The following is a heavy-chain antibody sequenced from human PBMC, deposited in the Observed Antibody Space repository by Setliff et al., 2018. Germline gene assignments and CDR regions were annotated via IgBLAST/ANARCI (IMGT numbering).Heavy chain of an antibody. J-gene: IGHJ5*01. CDR2: ISSTSTYT. V-gene: IGHV3-21*01. CDR3: ARGGCTGGVCYDVDS. D-gene: IGHD2-8*02. Sequence: LRLSCAASGFSFDRETMTWVRQAPGKGLEWVASISSTSTYTHYADSVKGRFTMSRDNAKNSLYLQMNSLRVEDTAVYYCARGGCTGGVCYDVDSWGQGTLVTVSS. CDR1: GFSFDRET.